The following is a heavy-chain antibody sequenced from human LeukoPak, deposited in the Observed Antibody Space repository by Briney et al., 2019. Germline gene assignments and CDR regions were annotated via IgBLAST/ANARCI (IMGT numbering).Heavy chain of an antibody. CDR3: ARELWFVNAPGSWFDP. CDR2: IFHSGSS. J-gene: IGHJ5*02. D-gene: IGHD3-10*01. CDR1: GDSISSGDYS. Sequence: SETLPLTCAVSGDSISSGDYSWSWIRQPSGKGLEWIGYIFHSGSSYYNPSLKSRVTISVDKSKNQFSLRLTSVTAADTAVYYCARELWFVNAPGSWFDPWGQGTLVTVSS. V-gene: IGHV4-30-2*01.